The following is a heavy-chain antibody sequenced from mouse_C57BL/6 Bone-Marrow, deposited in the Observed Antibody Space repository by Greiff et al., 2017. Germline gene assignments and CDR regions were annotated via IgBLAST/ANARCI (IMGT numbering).Heavy chain of an antibody. CDR1: GYTFTSYW. CDR2: IDPSDSYT. V-gene: IGHV1-59*01. Sequence: QVQLKQPGAELVRPGTSVKLSCKASGYTFTSYWMHWVKQRPGQGLEWIGVIDPSDSYTNYNQKFKGKATLTVDTSSSTAYMQLSSLTSEDSAVYNCARWGAYWGQGTLVTVSA. CDR3: ARWGAY. J-gene: IGHJ3*01.